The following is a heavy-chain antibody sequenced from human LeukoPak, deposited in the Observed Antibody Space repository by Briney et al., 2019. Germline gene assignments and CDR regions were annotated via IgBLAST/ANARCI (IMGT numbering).Heavy chain of an antibody. D-gene: IGHD3-22*01. CDR1: VFTFSSYD. CDR2: ISSNGGST. V-gene: IGHV3-64*01. J-gene: IGHJ4*02. CDR3: ARYYYDSSGYYYDY. Sequence: PGGSLRLSCAASVFTFSSYDMHWVRQAPGKGLEYVSAISSNGGSTYYANSVKGRFTITRDNSKNTLYLQMGSLRAEDMAVYYCARYYYDSSGYYYDYWGQGTLVTVSS.